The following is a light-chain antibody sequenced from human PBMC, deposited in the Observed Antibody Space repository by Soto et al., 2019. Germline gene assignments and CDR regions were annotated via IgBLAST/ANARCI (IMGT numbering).Light chain of an antibody. J-gene: IGKJ2*01. V-gene: IGKV3-20*01. CDR1: QSVSSSY. Sequence: EIVLTQSPGTLSLSPGDRATLSYRASQSVSSSYLAWYQQKPGQAPRLLIYGASSRATGIPDRFSGSGSGTDFTLTISRLEPEDFAVYYCQQYGSSPGYTFGQGTKLEIK. CDR3: QQYGSSPGYT. CDR2: GAS.